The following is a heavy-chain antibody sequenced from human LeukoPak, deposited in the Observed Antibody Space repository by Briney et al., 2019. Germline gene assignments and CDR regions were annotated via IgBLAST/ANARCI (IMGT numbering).Heavy chain of an antibody. CDR2: ISDSGSNT. J-gene: IGHJ4*02. CDR3: AKRGVVIRVILVGFHKEAYYFDS. CDR1: GITLSNYG. Sequence: GGSLRLSCAVSGITLSNYGMSWVRQAPGKGLEWVAGISDSGSNTKYADSVKGRFTISRDNPKNTLYLHMNRLRAEDTAVYFCAKRGVVIRVILVGFHKEAYYFDSWGQGALVTVSS. V-gene: IGHV3-23*01. D-gene: IGHD3-22*01.